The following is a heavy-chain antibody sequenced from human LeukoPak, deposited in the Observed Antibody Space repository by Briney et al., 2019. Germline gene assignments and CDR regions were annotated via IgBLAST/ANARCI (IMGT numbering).Heavy chain of an antibody. J-gene: IGHJ6*03. CDR1: GYTFTNYY. Sequence: GASVKVSCKASGYTFTNYYMHWVRQAPGQGLEWLGIINPNVGSTTYAQKFQGRVIMTRDMSTSTVYMELSSLRSEDTAVYYCASCPYYYYMDVWGKGTTVTVSS. CDR3: ASCPYYYYMDV. V-gene: IGHV1-46*01. CDR2: INPNVGST.